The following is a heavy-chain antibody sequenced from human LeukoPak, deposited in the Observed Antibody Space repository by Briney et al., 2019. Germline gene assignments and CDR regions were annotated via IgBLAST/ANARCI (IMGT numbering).Heavy chain of an antibody. D-gene: IGHD4-17*01. Sequence: GRCLRLSCAASGFTFSSYGMHWVRQAPGKGLEWVAVISYDGSNKYYADSVKGRFTISRDNSKNTLYLQMNSLRAEDTAVYYCAKDVEEGGYGDYEGYFDYWGQGTLVTVSS. CDR2: ISYDGSNK. V-gene: IGHV3-30*18. CDR1: GFTFSSYG. CDR3: AKDVEEGGYGDYEGYFDY. J-gene: IGHJ4*02.